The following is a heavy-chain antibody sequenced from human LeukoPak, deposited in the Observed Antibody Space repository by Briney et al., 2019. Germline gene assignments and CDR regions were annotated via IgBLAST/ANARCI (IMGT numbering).Heavy chain of an antibody. V-gene: IGHV3-23*01. Sequence: GGSLRLSCAVSGFTFSSYAMSWVRQASGKGLEWVLAISGRGGSTYYADSVKRRFTISRDNSKNTLYLQMNSLRAEDTAVYYCAKDPSSGWGQGTLVTVSS. J-gene: IGHJ4*02. CDR2: ISGRGGST. CDR3: AKDPSSG. D-gene: IGHD6-19*01. CDR1: GFTFSSYA.